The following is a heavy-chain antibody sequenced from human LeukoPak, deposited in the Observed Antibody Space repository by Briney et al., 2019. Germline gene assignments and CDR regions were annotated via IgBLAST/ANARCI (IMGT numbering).Heavy chain of an antibody. D-gene: IGHD6-19*01. CDR3: SRVVSVAGSDYLDY. CDR1: GFTFTDFF. CDR2: SRNKARSYSA. J-gene: IGHJ4*02. Sequence: GGSLSLSCAASGFTFTDFFMDWVRLTPGKGLEWIGRSRNKARSYSAEYAASVQGRFTISRDESKTSLYLQMNSLKTEDTAVYYCSRVVSVAGSDYLDYWGQGTLVTVSS. V-gene: IGHV3-72*01.